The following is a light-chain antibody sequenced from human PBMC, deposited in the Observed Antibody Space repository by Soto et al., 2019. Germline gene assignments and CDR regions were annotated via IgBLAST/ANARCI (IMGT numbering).Light chain of an antibody. V-gene: IGKV1-33*01. J-gene: IGKJ5*01. CDR2: DAS. CDR1: QGFSSY. CDR3: QQYDYLPIT. Sequence: IQLTQSPSSLSASVGDRVTITCRASQGFSSYLAWYQQKPGKAPKLLIYDASNLDIGVPSRFSGSGSGTHFTFTISSLQPEDFATYYCQQYDYLPITFGQGTRLEIK.